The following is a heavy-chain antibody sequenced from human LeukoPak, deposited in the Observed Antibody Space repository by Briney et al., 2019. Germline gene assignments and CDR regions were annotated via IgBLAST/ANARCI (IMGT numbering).Heavy chain of an antibody. CDR2: IIPIFGTA. J-gene: IGHJ4*02. V-gene: IGHV1-69*05. Sequence: SVKVSCKASGGTFSSYAISWVRQAPGQGLEWMGGIIPIFGTANYARKFQGRVTITTDESTSTAYMELSSLRSEDTAVYYCARDPYYYDSSGYYDYWGQGTLVTVSS. CDR3: ARDPYYYDSSGYYDY. CDR1: GGTFSSYA. D-gene: IGHD3-22*01.